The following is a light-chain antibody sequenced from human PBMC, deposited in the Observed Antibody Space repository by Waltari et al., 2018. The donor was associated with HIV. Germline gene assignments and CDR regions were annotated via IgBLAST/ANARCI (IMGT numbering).Light chain of an antibody. CDR3: QQYYSAPPHT. CDR1: QSVLKRSTNENY. V-gene: IGKV4-1*01. Sequence: DIVMTQSPDSLAVSLGGRASINCKSSQSVLKRSTNENYLAWYQQKPGQPPKLLIYWASTRESGVPDRFSGSGSGTDFTLTISNLQAEDVAVYYCQQYYSAPPHTFGQGTKVEIK. CDR2: WAS. J-gene: IGKJ2*01.